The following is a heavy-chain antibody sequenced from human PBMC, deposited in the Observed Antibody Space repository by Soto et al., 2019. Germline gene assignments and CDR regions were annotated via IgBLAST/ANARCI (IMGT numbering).Heavy chain of an antibody. Sequence: QVQLVQSGAEVKKPGASVKVSCKASGYTFTSYAMHWVRQAPGQRLEWMGWINAGNGNTKYSQKFQGRVTITRDTSASTAYMELSSLRSEDTAVYYCARDLGYYGSGRYDAPFDYWGQGTLVTVSS. V-gene: IGHV1-3*01. CDR2: INAGNGNT. CDR3: ARDLGYYGSGRYDAPFDY. CDR1: GYTFTSYA. J-gene: IGHJ4*02. D-gene: IGHD3-10*01.